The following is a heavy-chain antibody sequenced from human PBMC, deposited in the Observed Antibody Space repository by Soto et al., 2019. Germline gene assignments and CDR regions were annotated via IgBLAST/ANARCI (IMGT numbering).Heavy chain of an antibody. CDR2: IYYSGST. V-gene: IGHV4-39*01. Sequence: SETLSLTCTVSGGSISSSSYYWGWIRQPPGKGLEWIGSIYYSGSTYYNPSLKSRVTISVDTSKNQFSLKLSSVTAADTAVYYCARLAPYCFDYWGQGTLVTVSS. CDR3: ARLAPYCFDY. J-gene: IGHJ4*02. CDR1: GGSISSSSYY.